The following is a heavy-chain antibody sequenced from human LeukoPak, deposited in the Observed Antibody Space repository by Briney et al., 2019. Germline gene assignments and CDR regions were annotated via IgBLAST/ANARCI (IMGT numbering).Heavy chain of an antibody. CDR2: IGTAGDT. CDR1: GFSVSSYD. Sequence: GGSLRLSCAASGFSVSSYDMHWVRQATGKGLEWVSAIGTAGDTYYPGSVKGRFTISRENAKNSLYLQMNSLRAGDTAVYYCARVASGYYDYWGQGTLVTVSS. D-gene: IGHD3-3*01. V-gene: IGHV3-13*01. J-gene: IGHJ4*02. CDR3: ARVASGYYDY.